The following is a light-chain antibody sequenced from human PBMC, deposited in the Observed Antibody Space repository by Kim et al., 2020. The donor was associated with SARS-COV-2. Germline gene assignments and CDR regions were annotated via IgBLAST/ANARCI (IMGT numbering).Light chain of an antibody. CDR3: NSRDSSGNLYV. CDR2: GKN. CDR1: SLRYYY. V-gene: IGLV3-19*01. Sequence: ALGQTVSFTCQGDSLRYYYAGWYQQKPGQAPVLVIYGKNNRPSGIPDRFSGSSSGDAASLTITGAQAEDEADYYCNSRDSSGNLYVFGTGTNVTVL. J-gene: IGLJ1*01.